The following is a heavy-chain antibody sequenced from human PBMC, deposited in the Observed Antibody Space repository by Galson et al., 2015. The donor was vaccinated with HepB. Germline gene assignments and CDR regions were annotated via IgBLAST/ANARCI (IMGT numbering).Heavy chain of an antibody. V-gene: IGHV1-58*02. CDR2: IVVGSGNT. D-gene: IGHD5-18*01. CDR3: AATIQLWSLGYYYYGMDV. CDR1: GFTFTSSA. Sequence: SVKVSCKASGFTFTSSAMQWVRQARGQRLEWIGWIVVGSGNTNYAQKFQERVTITRDMSTSTACMELSSLRSEDTAVYYCAATIQLWSLGYYYYGMDVWGQGTTVTVSS. J-gene: IGHJ6*02.